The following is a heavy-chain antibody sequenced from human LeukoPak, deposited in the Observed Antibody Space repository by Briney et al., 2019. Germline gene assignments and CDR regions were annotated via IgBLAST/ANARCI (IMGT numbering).Heavy chain of an antibody. CDR3: AKLGRNYFDY. J-gene: IGHJ4*02. D-gene: IGHD3-10*01. Sequence: GGSLRLSCAASGVTFSDYYMNWIRQAPGRGLEWVSYISSSSSTIYYADSVKGRFTISRDNAKNSLYLQMNSLRAEDTAVYYCAKLGRNYFDYWGQGTLVTVSS. CDR1: GVTFSDYY. CDR2: ISSSSSTI. V-gene: IGHV3-11*04.